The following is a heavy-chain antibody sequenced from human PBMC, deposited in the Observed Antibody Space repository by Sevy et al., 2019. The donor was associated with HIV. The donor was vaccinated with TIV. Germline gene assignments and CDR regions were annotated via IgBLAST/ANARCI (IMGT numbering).Heavy chain of an antibody. V-gene: IGHV4-39*01. J-gene: IGHJ4*02. CDR2: LYYTGNT. Sequence: SETLSLTCTVSGGSITTSGYYWGWIRQPPGMGLEWIASLYYTGNTYYNPSLKSRVTISVDTSRNQFSLRLSSVTAADTAVYYCARRNYYASGTYYPWGQGTLVTVSS. CDR1: GGSITTSGYY. D-gene: IGHD3-10*01. CDR3: ARRNYYASGTYYP.